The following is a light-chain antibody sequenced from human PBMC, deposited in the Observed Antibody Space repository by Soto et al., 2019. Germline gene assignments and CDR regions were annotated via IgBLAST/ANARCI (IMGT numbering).Light chain of an antibody. V-gene: IGLV2-18*01. J-gene: IGLJ1*01. Sequence: QSALIQPPSVSGSPGQSVTTSCTGTSTDFVSYNRVSWYQQPPGTAPKLIIYEASNRPSGVPDRFSGSKSGNTASLTISGLQAADEADYYCSLYTSENTYVFGTGTKVTVL. CDR1: STDFVSYNR. CDR2: EAS. CDR3: SLYTSENTYV.